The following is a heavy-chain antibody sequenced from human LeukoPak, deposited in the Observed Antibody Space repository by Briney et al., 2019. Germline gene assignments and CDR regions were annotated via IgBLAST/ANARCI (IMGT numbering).Heavy chain of an antibody. CDR1: GGTFSSYA. D-gene: IGHD2-2*01. J-gene: IGHJ3*02. Sequence: SVKVSCKASGGTFSSYAMSWVRQAPGQGLEWMGGIIPIFGTANYAQKFQGRVTITADESTSTAYMELSSLRSEDTAVYYCARDGGLVVPADDAFDIWGQGTMVTVSS. V-gene: IGHV1-69*13. CDR2: IIPIFGTA. CDR3: ARDGGLVVPADDAFDI.